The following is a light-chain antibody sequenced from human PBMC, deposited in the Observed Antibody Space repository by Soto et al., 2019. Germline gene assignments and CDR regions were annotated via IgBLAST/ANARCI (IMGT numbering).Light chain of an antibody. CDR1: GSDVGAYNY. CDR3: GSYTTSNTMI. J-gene: IGLJ2*01. V-gene: IGLV2-14*01. Sequence: QSVLTQPASVSGSPGQSITISCAGTGSDVGAYNYVSWFQQHPGKVPKLIIYDVSDRPSGVSDRFSGSKSGNTASLTISGLQAEDEADYYCGSYTTSNTMIFGGGTKLTVL. CDR2: DVS.